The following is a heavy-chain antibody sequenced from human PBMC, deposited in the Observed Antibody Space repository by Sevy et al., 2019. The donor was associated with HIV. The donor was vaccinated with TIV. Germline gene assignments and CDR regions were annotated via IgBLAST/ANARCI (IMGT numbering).Heavy chain of an antibody. CDR2: IKSKTDGGTT. V-gene: IGHV3-15*01. Sequence: GGSLRLSCAASGFTFSNAWMSWVRQAPGKGLEWVGGIKSKTDGGTTDYAAPVKGRFTISRDDSKTTLYLKMNSLKTEDTDVYYCTSNPYGGKILYYFDHWGQGTLVTVSS. CDR1: GFTFSNAW. CDR3: TSNPYGGKILYYFDH. J-gene: IGHJ4*02. D-gene: IGHD4-17*01.